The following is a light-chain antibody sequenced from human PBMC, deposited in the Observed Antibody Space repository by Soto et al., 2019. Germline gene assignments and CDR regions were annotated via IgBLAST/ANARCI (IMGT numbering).Light chain of an antibody. Sequence: DIQMTQSPSSLSASVGDRVTITCQASQDISNYLNWYQQKPGKAPKLLIYDASNLETGVPSRFSGSGSWTDFTFTISSLQAEDIATYYCQQYDNLPITFGPGTKVDIK. CDR2: DAS. CDR3: QQYDNLPIT. CDR1: QDISNY. V-gene: IGKV1-33*01. J-gene: IGKJ3*01.